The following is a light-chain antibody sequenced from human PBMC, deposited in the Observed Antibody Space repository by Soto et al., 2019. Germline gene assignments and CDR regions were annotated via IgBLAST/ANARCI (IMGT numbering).Light chain of an antibody. CDR3: SSYTSSRTYV. V-gene: IGLV2-14*01. Sequence: QCVLTQPASVSGSPGQSIAISCTGTSSDVGGYNYVSWYQQHPGKAPKLMVYDVSNRPSGVSNRFSGSKSGNTASLTISGLQAEDEADYYCSSYTSSRTYVFGTGTKVTVL. CDR1: SSDVGGYNY. J-gene: IGLJ1*01. CDR2: DVS.